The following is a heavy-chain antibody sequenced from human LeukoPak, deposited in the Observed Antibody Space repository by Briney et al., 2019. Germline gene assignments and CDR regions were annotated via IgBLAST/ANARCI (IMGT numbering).Heavy chain of an antibody. D-gene: IGHD2-15*01. CDR1: GFTFSSYE. J-gene: IGHJ4*02. Sequence: GGSLRLSCAASGFTFSSYEMNWVRQAPGKGLEWVSYISSSGSTMYYADSVKGRFTISRDNAKNSLYLQMNSLRAEDTAVYYCARDCSGGSCYLDGSGDYWGQGTLVTVSS. V-gene: IGHV3-48*03. CDR2: ISSSGSTM. CDR3: ARDCSGGSCYLDGSGDY.